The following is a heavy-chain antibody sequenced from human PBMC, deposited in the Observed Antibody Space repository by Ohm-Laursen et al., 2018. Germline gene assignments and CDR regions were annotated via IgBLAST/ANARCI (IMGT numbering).Heavy chain of an antibody. CDR1: GGSISNYY. Sequence: SETLSLTCNVSGGSISNYYWSWIRQPAGKGLEWVGRMYSSGSTNYNPSLESRVTISLDTSKNQFSLRLTSLTAADTAVYYCARNFNWENPYNFAYWGQGILVTVSS. V-gene: IGHV4-4*07. J-gene: IGHJ4*02. CDR3: ARNFNWENPYNFAY. D-gene: IGHD3-9*01. CDR2: MYSSGST.